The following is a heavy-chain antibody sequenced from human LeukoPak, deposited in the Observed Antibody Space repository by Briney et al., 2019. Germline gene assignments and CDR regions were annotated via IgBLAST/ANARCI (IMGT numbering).Heavy chain of an antibody. CDR2: IRYDGSTK. Sequence: GGSLRLSCAASGFILSNYGMHWVRQPPGKGLEWVAFIRYDGSTKYYADSVKGRFTISRDNSKNTLFLQMNSLRDEDTGVYYCAKWNSYQFDDWGQGTLVTVSS. D-gene: IGHD1/OR15-1a*01. J-gene: IGHJ4*02. CDR3: AKWNSYQFDD. CDR1: GFILSNYG. V-gene: IGHV3-30*02.